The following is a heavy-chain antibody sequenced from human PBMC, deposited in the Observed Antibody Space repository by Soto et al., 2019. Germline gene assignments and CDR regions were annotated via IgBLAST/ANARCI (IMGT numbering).Heavy chain of an antibody. CDR1: GGTFSSYA. Sequence: QVQLVQSGAEVKKPGSSVKVSCKASGGTFSSYAISWVRQAPGQGLEWMGGIIPIFGTANYAQKFQGRVTITADKSTSTAYMELSSLRSEDTAVYYCARGMTPYYDLWSGYFDYWGQGTLVTVSS. J-gene: IGHJ4*02. CDR2: IIPIFGTA. D-gene: IGHD3-3*01. CDR3: ARGMTPYYDLWSGYFDY. V-gene: IGHV1-69*06.